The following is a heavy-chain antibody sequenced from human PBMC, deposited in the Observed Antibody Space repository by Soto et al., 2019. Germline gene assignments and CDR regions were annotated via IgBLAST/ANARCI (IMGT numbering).Heavy chain of an antibody. Sequence: VQLLESGGGLVQPGGSLRLSCAASGFIFNSYAMSWVRQTPGKGLEWVSAISGSGGSTYYADSVKGRFTISRDNSKNTLYLQMNSLRAEDTAVYYCAKDTAYKNFAQNFDYWGQGTLVTVSS. CDR2: ISGSGGST. CDR1: GFIFNSYA. V-gene: IGHV3-23*01. D-gene: IGHD1-20*01. CDR3: AKDTAYKNFAQNFDY. J-gene: IGHJ4*02.